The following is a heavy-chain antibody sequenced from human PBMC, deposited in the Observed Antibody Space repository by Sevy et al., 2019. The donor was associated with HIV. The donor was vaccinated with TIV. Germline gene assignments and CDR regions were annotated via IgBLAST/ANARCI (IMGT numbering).Heavy chain of an antibody. CDR3: SKARYINGWYVLDY. D-gene: IGHD6-19*01. CDR1: GLIFSSYA. CDR2: NSGRGDKT. V-gene: IGHV3-23*01. Sequence: GGSLRLSCAASGLIFSSYAMSWVRQAPGKGLEWVSTNSGRGDKTFYADSVKGRFTISRDNTKNTLYLQMNSLRAEDTAVCYYSKARYINGWYVLDYWGQGTLVTVSS. J-gene: IGHJ4*02.